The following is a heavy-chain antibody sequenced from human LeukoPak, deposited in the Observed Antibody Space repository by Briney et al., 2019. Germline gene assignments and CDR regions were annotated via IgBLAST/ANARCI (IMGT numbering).Heavy chain of an antibody. CDR2: ISWNSGSI. CDR1: GFTFDDYA. J-gene: IGHJ6*02. CDR3: AKDIRSFYYYYGMDV. Sequence: GGSLRLSCAASGFTFDDYAMHWVRHAPGKGLEWVSGISWNSGSIGYADSVKGRFTISRDNAKNSLYLQMNSLRAEDTALYYCAKDIRSFYYYYGMDVWGQGTTVTVSS. V-gene: IGHV3-9*01.